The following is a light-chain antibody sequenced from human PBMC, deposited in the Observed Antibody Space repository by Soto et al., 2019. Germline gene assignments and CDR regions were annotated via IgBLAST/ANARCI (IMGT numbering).Light chain of an antibody. J-gene: IGLJ2*01. Sequence: SYELTQPPSVSVAPGKTARITCGGNNIGSKSVHWYQQKPGQAPVLVIYYDSDRPSGIPERFSGSNSGNTATLTISTVEAGDEADYYCQVWDSSSDHLVVFGGGTKLTVL. V-gene: IGLV3-21*04. CDR3: QVWDSSSDHLVV. CDR1: NIGSKS. CDR2: YDS.